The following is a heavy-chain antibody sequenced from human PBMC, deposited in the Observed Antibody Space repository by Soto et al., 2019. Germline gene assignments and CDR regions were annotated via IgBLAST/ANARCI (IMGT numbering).Heavy chain of an antibody. Sequence: QVQLVQSGAEVKKPGSSVKVSCKDSGDTFYNYAISWVRQAPGQGLEWMGGIIPIFGTANYAQKFQGRVTITADESTSTAYMEMSSLRSDDTAVYYCARSAQDIILVPTAIGSLDYWGQGTLVTVSP. CDR3: ARSAQDIILVPTAIGSLDY. V-gene: IGHV1-69*12. J-gene: IGHJ4*02. CDR2: IIPIFGTA. CDR1: GDTFYNYA. D-gene: IGHD2-2*01.